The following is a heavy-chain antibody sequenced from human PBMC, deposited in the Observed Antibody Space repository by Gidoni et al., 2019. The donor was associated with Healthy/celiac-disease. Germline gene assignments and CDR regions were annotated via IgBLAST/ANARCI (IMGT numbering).Heavy chain of an antibody. CDR3: ARDIAPTYYYDSSGYYSDAFDI. D-gene: IGHD3-22*01. Sequence: QVQLVESGGGVVQPGRSLRLSCAASGFPFRSYAMHWLRQAPGKGLEWVAVISYDGSNKYYADSVKGRFTISRDNSKNTLYLQMNSLRAEDTAVYYCARDIAPTYYYDSSGYYSDAFDIWGQGTMVTVSS. V-gene: IGHV3-30*04. CDR1: GFPFRSYA. CDR2: ISYDGSNK. J-gene: IGHJ3*02.